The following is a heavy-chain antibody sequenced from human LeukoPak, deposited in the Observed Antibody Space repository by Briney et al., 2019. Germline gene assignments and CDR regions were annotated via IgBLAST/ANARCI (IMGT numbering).Heavy chain of an antibody. CDR2: ISWNSGRI. Sequence: GGSLRLSCAASGFTFDDYAMHWVRQAPGKGLGWVSGISWNSGRIGYADSVKGRFTISRDNAKNSLYLQMNSLRAEDTAFYYCAKAPSGDSSGYYTDAFDIWGQGTMVTVSS. V-gene: IGHV3-9*01. CDR3: AKAPSGDSSGYYTDAFDI. CDR1: GFTFDDYA. J-gene: IGHJ3*02. D-gene: IGHD3-22*01.